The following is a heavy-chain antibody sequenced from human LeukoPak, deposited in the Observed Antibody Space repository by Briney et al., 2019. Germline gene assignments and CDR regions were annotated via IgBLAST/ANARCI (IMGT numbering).Heavy chain of an antibody. D-gene: IGHD2-2*01. CDR3: ARVKASSTSWTFDQ. Sequence: SETLSLTCSVSGGSTNSYYWSWIRQSGGKGLEWIGRIYSSGSTVYNPSLNSRLTMSIDTSKNQFSLTLKSVTATDTAVYYCARVKASSTSWTFDQWGQGALVTVSS. CDR2: IYSSGST. CDR1: GGSTNSYY. J-gene: IGHJ4*02. V-gene: IGHV4-4*07.